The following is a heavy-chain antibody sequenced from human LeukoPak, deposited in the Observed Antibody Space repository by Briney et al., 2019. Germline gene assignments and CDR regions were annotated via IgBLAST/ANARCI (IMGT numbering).Heavy chain of an antibody. Sequence: GGSLRLSCAASGFTFSSYSINWVRQAPGKGLEWVSSISSSSSGIHYADSVKGRFTISRDNAKNSLYLQMNSLRAEDTAVYYCARGPYFDSSGDYWGQGTLVTVLS. V-gene: IGHV3-48*04. CDR3: ARGPYFDSSGDY. CDR1: GFTFSSYS. J-gene: IGHJ4*02. CDR2: ISSSSSGI. D-gene: IGHD3-22*01.